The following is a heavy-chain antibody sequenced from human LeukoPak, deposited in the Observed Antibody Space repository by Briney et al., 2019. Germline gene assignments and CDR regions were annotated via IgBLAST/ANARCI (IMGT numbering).Heavy chain of an antibody. D-gene: IGHD3-16*02. Sequence: ASVKVSCKASGYTFTSYGISWVRQAPGQGLEWMGWISAYNGNTNYAQKLQGRVTMTTDTSTSTAYMELRSLRSDDTAVYYCARDLIPYVWGSYRFLDYWGQGILVTVSS. CDR2: ISAYNGNT. V-gene: IGHV1-18*01. J-gene: IGHJ4*02. CDR1: GYTFTSYG. CDR3: ARDLIPYVWGSYRFLDY.